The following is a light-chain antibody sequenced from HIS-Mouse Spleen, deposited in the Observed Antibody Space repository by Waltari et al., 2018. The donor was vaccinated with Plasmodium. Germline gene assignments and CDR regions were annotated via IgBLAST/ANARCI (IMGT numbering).Light chain of an antibody. V-gene: IGLV2-8*01. CDR1: SSAVGGYNY. CDR3: SSYAGSNNLV. Sequence: QSALTQPPSASGSPGQSATISCTGTSSAVGGYNYVSCYQQHPGKAPKLMIYEVSNRPSGVPDRFSGSKSGNTASLTVSGLQAEDEADYYCSSYAGSNNLVFGGGTKLTVL. J-gene: IGLJ2*01. CDR2: EVS.